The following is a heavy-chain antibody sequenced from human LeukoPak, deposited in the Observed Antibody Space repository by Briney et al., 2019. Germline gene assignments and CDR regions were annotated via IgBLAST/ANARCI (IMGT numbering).Heavy chain of an antibody. Sequence: ASVKVSCKASGYTFTSYGISWVRQAPGQGLEWMGWISAYNGNTNYAQKLQGRVTMTTDTSTSTAYMELRSPRSDDTAVYYCARVPGIAAAGTLGRTGWFDPWGQGTLVTVSS. CDR1: GYTFTSYG. V-gene: IGHV1-18*01. CDR3: ARVPGIAAAGTLGRTGWFDP. D-gene: IGHD6-13*01. J-gene: IGHJ5*02. CDR2: ISAYNGNT.